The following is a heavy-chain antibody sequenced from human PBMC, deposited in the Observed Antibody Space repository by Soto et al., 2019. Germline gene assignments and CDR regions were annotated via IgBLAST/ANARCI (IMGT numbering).Heavy chain of an antibody. CDR3: ARDGMTTGDT. V-gene: IGHV4-61*01. CDR2: IYHSGST. Sequence: PSETLSLTCTVSGGSVRSDSFYWSWIRQPPGKGLEWIAFIYHSGSTNYNPSLNSRVTISVDTSKNRFSLKLTSVTAADAGVYFCARDGMTTGDTWGPGTLVTVSS. CDR1: GGSVRSDSFY. J-gene: IGHJ4*02. D-gene: IGHD2-21*02.